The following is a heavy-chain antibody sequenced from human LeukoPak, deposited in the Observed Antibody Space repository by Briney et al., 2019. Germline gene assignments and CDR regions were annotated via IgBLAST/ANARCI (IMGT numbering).Heavy chain of an antibody. CDR1: GFTFSSYA. CDR2: ISYDGSNK. CDR3: ARYRDGYNFDY. J-gene: IGHJ4*02. V-gene: IGHV3-30-3*01. Sequence: SGGSLRLSCTASGFTFSSYAMHWVRQAPGKGLEWVAVISYDGSNKYYADSVKGRFTISRDNSKNTLYLQMNSLRAEDTAVYYCARYRDGYNFDYWGQGTLVTVSS. D-gene: IGHD5-24*01.